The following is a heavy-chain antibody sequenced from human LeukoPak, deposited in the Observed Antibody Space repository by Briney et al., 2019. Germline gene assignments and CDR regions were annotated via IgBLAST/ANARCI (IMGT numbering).Heavy chain of an antibody. D-gene: IGHD3-16*01. CDR3: AKDANRGVWGSYRSYDY. V-gene: IGHV3-23*01. CDR2: INGSGANT. Sequence: GGSLRLSCAASGFTFSSSDMSWVRQAPRKGLGWVSAINGSGANTYDADSANSRFTISRDNSKNSLYLQMNSLRAEDTAVYYCAKDANRGVWGSYRSYDYWGQGTLVTVSS. CDR1: GFTFSSSD. J-gene: IGHJ4*02.